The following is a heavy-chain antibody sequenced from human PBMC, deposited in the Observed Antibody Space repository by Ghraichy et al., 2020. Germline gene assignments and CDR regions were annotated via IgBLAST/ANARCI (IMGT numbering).Heavy chain of an antibody. CDR2: IYYSGST. D-gene: IGHD2/OR15-2a*01. J-gene: IGHJ6*02. V-gene: IGHV4-59*01. CDR1: GGSISSYY. Sequence: SETLSLTCTVSGGSISSYYWSWIRQPPGKGLEWIGYIYYSGSTNYNPSLKSRVTISVDTSKNQFSLKLSSVTAADTAVYYCARGTVPFPYYYYGMDVWGQGTTVTVSS. CDR3: ARGTVPFPYYYYGMDV.